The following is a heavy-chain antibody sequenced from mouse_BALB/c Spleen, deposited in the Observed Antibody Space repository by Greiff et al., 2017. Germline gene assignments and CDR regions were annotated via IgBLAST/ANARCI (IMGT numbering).Heavy chain of an antibody. CDR2: INPGSGGT. J-gene: IGHJ4*01. V-gene: IGHV1-54*01. CDR1: GYAFTNYL. CDR3: ARSATYDGYYFLDY. Sequence: QVQLQQSGAELVRPGTSVKVSCKASGYAFTNYLIEWVKQRPGQGLEWIGVINPGSGGTNYNEKFKGKATLTADKSSSTAYMQLSSLTSDDSAVYFCARSATYDGYYFLDYWGQGTSVTVSS. D-gene: IGHD2-3*01.